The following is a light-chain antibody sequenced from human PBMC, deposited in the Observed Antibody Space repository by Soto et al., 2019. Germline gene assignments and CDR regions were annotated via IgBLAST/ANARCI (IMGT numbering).Light chain of an antibody. J-gene: IGLJ1*01. V-gene: IGLV2-14*01. CDR3: SPYKSSSTLV. CDR2: EVS. Sequence: QSVLTQPASVSGSPGQTLTISCTGTSSDVGGYNYVYWYQQQPGIAPKRMIYEVSNRPSGVSNRCSGSKSGNTASLTIAGLQAEDVADYYCSPYKSSSTLVFGTGTKVTVL. CDR1: SSDVGGYNY.